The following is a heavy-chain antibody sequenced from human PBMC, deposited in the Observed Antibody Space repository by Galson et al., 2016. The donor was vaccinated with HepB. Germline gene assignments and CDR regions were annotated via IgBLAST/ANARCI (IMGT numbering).Heavy chain of an antibody. J-gene: IGHJ4*02. CDR1: GYRFTSYW. Sequence: QSGAEVKKPGESLKISCKGSGYRFTSYWIGWVRHMPGKGLEYMGIIYPSDSDTRYSPSFQGQVTISADKSISTAYLQWSSLKASDSAIYYCARRGVRYYDSSGYDFDYWGQGTLVTVSS. CDR3: ARRGVRYYDSSGYDFDY. V-gene: IGHV5-51*01. CDR2: IYPSDSDT. D-gene: IGHD3-22*01.